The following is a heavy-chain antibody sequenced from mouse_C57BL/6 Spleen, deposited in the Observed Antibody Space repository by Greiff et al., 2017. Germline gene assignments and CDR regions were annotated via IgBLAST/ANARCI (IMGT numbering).Heavy chain of an antibody. CDR3: ARFSYGSSPPYAMDY. V-gene: IGHV1-55*01. D-gene: IGHD1-1*01. Sequence: QVQLQQSGAELVKPGASVTMSCKASGYTFTSYWITWVKQRPGQGLEWIGDIYPGSGSTNYNEKFKSKATLTVDTSSSTAYMQLSSLTSEDSAVYYCARFSYGSSPPYAMDYWGQGTSVTVSS. CDR2: IYPGSGST. J-gene: IGHJ4*01. CDR1: GYTFTSYW.